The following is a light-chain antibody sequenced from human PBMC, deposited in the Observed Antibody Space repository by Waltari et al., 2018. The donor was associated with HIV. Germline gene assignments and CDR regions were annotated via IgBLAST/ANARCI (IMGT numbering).Light chain of an antibody. CDR1: RSHLGAALD. CDR3: QSYDNSLSGTYV. Sequence: QCVLTQPPSVSGTPGQRLPISCTGSRSHLGAALDFTSYQHLPGTAPKVIIYGNTNRPSGVPDRFSGSKSGTSASLVITGLQAEDEADYYCQSYDNSLSGTYVFGGGTKVNVL. V-gene: IGLV1-40*01. J-gene: IGLJ1*01. CDR2: GNT.